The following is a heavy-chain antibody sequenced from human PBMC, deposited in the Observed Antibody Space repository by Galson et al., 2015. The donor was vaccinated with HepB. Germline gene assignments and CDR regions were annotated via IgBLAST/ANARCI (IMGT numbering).Heavy chain of an antibody. D-gene: IGHD6-19*01. CDR3: ARGYSSGPGTVRYGMDV. Sequence: SLRLSCAASGFTFSSYAMHWVRQAPGKGLEWVAVISYDGSNKYYADSVKGRFTISRDNSKNTLYLQMNSLRAEDTAVYYCARGYSSGPGTVRYGMDVWGQGTTVTVSS. J-gene: IGHJ6*02. V-gene: IGHV3-30*04. CDR1: GFTFSSYA. CDR2: ISYDGSNK.